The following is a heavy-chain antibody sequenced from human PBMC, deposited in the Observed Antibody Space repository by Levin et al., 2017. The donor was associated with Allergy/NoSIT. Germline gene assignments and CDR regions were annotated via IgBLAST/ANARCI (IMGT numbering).Heavy chain of an antibody. CDR1: GFTFSSHW. V-gene: IGHV3-74*01. J-gene: IGHJ4*02. Sequence: PGGSLRLSCAASGFTFSSHWMHWVRQVPGKGLVWVSRINSDGSGRSYADSVKGRFTISRDNAKNTLYLQLNSLRAEDTAVFYCGREAISQDYLLYPPIDYWGQGTLVTVSS. CDR2: INSDGSGR. CDR3: GREAISQDYLLYPPIDY. D-gene: IGHD3-10*01.